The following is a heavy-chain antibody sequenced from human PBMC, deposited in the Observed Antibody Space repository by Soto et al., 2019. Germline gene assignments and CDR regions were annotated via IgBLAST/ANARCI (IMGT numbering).Heavy chain of an antibody. Sequence: QVQLVQSGAEGKKPGASVKVSCKASGYTFTSYDIHWVRQATGQGLEWMGWMNPNSGNTGYAQKFQGRVTMTRNTGISTAYLELSSLRSEDTAVYYCAGDGENENPAAMDVWGQGTTVTVSS. V-gene: IGHV1-8*01. CDR1: GYTFTSYD. J-gene: IGHJ6*02. CDR2: MNPNSGNT. CDR3: AGDGENENPAAMDV. D-gene: IGHD4-17*01.